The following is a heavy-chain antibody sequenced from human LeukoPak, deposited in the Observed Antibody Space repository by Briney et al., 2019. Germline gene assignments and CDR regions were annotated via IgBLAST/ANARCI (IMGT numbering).Heavy chain of an antibody. D-gene: IGHD2-2*01. CDR3: AREGGKYQLPEAYYFDY. V-gene: IGHV1-8*01. J-gene: IGHJ4*02. Sequence: GASVKVSCKASGYTFTSYDINWVRQATGQGLEWMGWMNPNSGNTGYAQKFQGRVTMTRNTSISTAYTELSSLRSEDTAVYYCAREGGKYQLPEAYYFDYWGQGTLVTVSS. CDR1: GYTFTSYD. CDR2: MNPNSGNT.